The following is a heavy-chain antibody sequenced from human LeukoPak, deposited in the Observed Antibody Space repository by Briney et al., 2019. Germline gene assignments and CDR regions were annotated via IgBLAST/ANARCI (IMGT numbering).Heavy chain of an antibody. Sequence: GGSLRLSCAASGFTFDDYAMPWVRQAPGKGLEWVSGICWNSGSIGYADSVKGRFTISRDNAKNSLYLQMNSLRAEDTALYYCAKDIGGWYKGFDYWGQGTLVTVSS. D-gene: IGHD6-19*01. V-gene: IGHV3-9*01. CDR2: ICWNSGSI. CDR3: AKDIGGWYKGFDY. CDR1: GFTFDDYA. J-gene: IGHJ4*02.